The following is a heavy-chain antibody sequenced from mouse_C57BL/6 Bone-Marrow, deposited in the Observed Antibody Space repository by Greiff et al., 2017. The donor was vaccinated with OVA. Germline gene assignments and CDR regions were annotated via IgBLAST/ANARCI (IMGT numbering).Heavy chain of an antibody. V-gene: IGHV1-26*01. CDR1: GYTFTDYY. J-gene: IGHJ3*01. D-gene: IGHD2-4*01. CDR3: ARRGYDSSAWFAY. Sequence: EVQLHQSGPELVKPGASVKISCKASGYTFTDYYMNWVKQSHGKSLEWIGDINPNNGGTSYNQKFKGKATLTVDKSSSTAYMELRSLTSEDSAVYYCARRGYDSSAWFAYWGQGTLVTVSA. CDR2: INPNNGGT.